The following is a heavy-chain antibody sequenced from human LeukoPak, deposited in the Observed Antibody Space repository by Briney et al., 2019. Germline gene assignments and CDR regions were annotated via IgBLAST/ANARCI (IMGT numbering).Heavy chain of an antibody. J-gene: IGHJ4*02. D-gene: IGHD2-2*01. CDR1: GGSISSGGYY. V-gene: IGHV4-30-2*01. Sequence: AQTLSLTCTVSGGSISSGGYYWSWIRQPPGRGLEWIWYIYHSGSTYYNPSLKSRVTISVDRSKNQFSLKLSSVTAADTAVYYCARDPIGYCSSTSCSQGDYWGQGTLVTVSS. CDR2: IYHSGST. CDR3: ARDPIGYCSSTSCSQGDY.